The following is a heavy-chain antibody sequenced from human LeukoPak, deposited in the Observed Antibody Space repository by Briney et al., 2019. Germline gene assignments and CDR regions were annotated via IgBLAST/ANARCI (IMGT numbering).Heavy chain of an antibody. CDR1: GGSFSGYY. CDR2: INYSGST. Sequence: PSETLSLTCAVYGGSFSGYYWSWIRQPPGKGLEWIGEINYSGSTNYSPSLKSRVTISVDTSKKQISLKMSSVTAADTAVYYCARGPGRGRTPLNMDRGIIITNAYYFDYWGQGTLVTVSS. CDR3: ARGPGRGRTPLNMDRGIIITNAYYFDY. D-gene: IGHD3-10*01. V-gene: IGHV4-34*01. J-gene: IGHJ4*02.